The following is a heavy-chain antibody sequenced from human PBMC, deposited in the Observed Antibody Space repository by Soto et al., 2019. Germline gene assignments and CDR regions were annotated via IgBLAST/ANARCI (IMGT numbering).Heavy chain of an antibody. CDR2: IKEDGSEK. Sequence: EVQLVESGGDLVQPGGSLRLSCAVSGFTFSHYWMTWVRQAPGKGLEWVANIKEDGSEKNYVDSVKGRFTISRGNAKNTLPLELTGLRHGARAVYYCAKAGGEVDYWCSGALISAPS. D-gene: IGHD2-21*01. V-gene: IGHV3-7*01. J-gene: IGHJ4*02. CDR3: AKAGGEVDY. CDR1: GFTFSHYW.